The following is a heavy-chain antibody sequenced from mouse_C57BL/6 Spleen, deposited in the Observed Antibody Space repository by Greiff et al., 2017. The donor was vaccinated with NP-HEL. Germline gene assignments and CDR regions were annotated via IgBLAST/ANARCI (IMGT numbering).Heavy chain of an antibody. J-gene: IGHJ3*01. V-gene: IGHV3-6*01. CDR3: ARATAQATEFAY. D-gene: IGHD3-2*02. CDR2: ISYDGSN. CDR1: GYSITSGYY. Sequence: EVKLLESGPGLVKPSQSLSLTCSVTGYSITSGYYWNWIRQFPGNKLEWMGYISYDGSNNYNPSLKNRISITRDTSKNQFFLKLNSVTTEDTATYYCARATAQATEFAYWGQGTLVTVSA.